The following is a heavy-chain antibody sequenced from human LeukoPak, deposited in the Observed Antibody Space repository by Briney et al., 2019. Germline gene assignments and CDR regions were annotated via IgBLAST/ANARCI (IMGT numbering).Heavy chain of an antibody. D-gene: IGHD3-22*01. J-gene: IGHJ4*02. V-gene: IGHV1-69*05. CDR3: ARGGSDYYDSSGYYSHFDY. Sequence: SVKVSCKASGGTFSSYDISWVRQAPGQGKEWMGGIIPISFPAYSPQKFHARVTITTDESTSTAYIEPSSLTSEDTAVYYCARGGSDYYDSSGYYSHFDYWGQGTLVTVSS. CDR2: IIPISFPA. CDR1: GGTFSSYD.